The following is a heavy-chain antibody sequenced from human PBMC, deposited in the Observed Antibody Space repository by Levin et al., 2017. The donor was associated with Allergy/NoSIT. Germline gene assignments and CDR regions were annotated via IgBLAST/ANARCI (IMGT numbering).Heavy chain of an antibody. Sequence: SETLSLTCAVYGGSFSGYYWSWIRQPPGKGLEWIGEINHSGSTNYTPSLKSRVTISVDTSKNQFSLKLSSVTAADTAVYYCARVFAGVLHANNYGSGSYGDPLDYWGQGTLVTVSS. J-gene: IGHJ4*02. D-gene: IGHD3-10*01. V-gene: IGHV4-34*01. CDR3: ARVFAGVLHANNYGSGSYGDPLDY. CDR2: INHSGST. CDR1: GGSFSGYY.